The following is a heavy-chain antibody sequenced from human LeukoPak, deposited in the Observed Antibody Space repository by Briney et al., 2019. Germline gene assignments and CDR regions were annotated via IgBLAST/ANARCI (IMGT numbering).Heavy chain of an antibody. V-gene: IGHV3-53*01. Sequence: GGSLRLSCAASGFTVSSNYMSWVRQAPGKGLEWVSVIYSGGSTIYYADSVKGRFTISRDNAKNSLYLQMNSLRAEDTAVYYCARVGATAFKDIWGQGTMVTVSS. D-gene: IGHD1-26*01. CDR3: ARVGATAFKDI. CDR1: GFTVSSNY. CDR2: IYSGGSTI. J-gene: IGHJ3*02.